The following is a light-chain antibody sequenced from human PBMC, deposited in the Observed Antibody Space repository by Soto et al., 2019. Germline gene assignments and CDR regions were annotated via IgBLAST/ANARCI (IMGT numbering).Light chain of an antibody. CDR1: NSNIGAGYD. J-gene: IGLJ1*01. Sequence: QAVVTQPPSVSGAPGQRVTISCAGSNSNIGAGYDVHWYQHLSGGAPKLLIYGSKYRPSGVPDRFSGSKSGTSASLAITALQAEDEADYYCQSYDSGLTGYVFGTGTKLTVL. CDR3: QSYDSGLTGYV. V-gene: IGLV1-40*01. CDR2: GSK.